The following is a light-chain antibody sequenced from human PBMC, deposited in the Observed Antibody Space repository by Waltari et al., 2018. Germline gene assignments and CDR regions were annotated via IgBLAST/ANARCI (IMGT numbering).Light chain of an antibody. J-gene: IGLJ2*01. V-gene: IGLV7-46*01. CDR3: LLSYRGALSMV. CDR2: HTT. Sequence: LQQKPGHAPRTLIYHTTNKHSWTASRYSGSLLGGKAALTLSGGQPENEAEYYCLLSYRGALSMVFGGGTKLTVL.